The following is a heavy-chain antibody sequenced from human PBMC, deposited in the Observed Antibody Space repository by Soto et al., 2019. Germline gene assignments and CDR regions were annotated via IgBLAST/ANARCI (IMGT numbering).Heavy chain of an antibody. J-gene: IGHJ4*02. D-gene: IGHD2-8*01. V-gene: IGHV5-10-1*01. CDR1: GYSFAGYG. CDR2: IDPSDSYT. CDR3: ARSANGYFDY. Sequence: GVSHKNSYKGSGYSFAGYGVSWVRQMPGKGLEWMGRIDPSDSYTNYSPSFQGHVTISADKSISTAYLQWSSLKASDTAMYYCARSANGYFDYWGQGTLVTVSS.